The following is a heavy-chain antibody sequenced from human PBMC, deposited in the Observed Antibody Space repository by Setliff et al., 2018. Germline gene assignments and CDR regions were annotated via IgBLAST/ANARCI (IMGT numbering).Heavy chain of an antibody. D-gene: IGHD3-22*01. J-gene: IGHJ5*02. CDR3: ARDGANYYDSSGYYFSWFDP. V-gene: IGHV4-39*07. CDR1: GVSIANTASY. CDR2: INHSGST. Sequence: PSETLSLTCNVSGVSIANTASYWGWIRQPPGKGLEWIGEINHSGSTNYNPSLKSRVTMSVDTSKNQFSLKLSSVTAADTAVYYCARDGANYYDSSGYYFSWFDPWGQGTLVTVSS.